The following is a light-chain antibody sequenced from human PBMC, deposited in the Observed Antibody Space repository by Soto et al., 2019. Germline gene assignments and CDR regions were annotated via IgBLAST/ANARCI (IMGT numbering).Light chain of an antibody. J-gene: IGLJ1*01. CDR1: SSNIGSNT. CDR2: GNN. CDR3: AAWDDTLNGYV. Sequence: QSVLTQPRSVSGTPGQRVTISCSGSSSNIGSNTVNWYQQLPGTAPKLLIYGNNQRPSGVPDRFSGSEPGTSASLAISGLQSEDEADYHCAAWDDTLNGYVFGTGTKLTVL. V-gene: IGLV1-44*01.